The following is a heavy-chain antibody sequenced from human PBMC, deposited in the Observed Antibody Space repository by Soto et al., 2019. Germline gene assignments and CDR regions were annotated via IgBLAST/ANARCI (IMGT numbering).Heavy chain of an antibody. V-gene: IGHV4-38-2*01. CDR2: IYHSGST. CDR1: GYSISSGYY. Sequence: SETLSLTCAVSGYSISSGYYWGWIRQPPGKGLEWIGSIYHSGSTYYNPSLKSRVTISVDTSKNQFSLKLSSVTAADTAVYYCARVHPYYYDSSGYPGRPRVYWFDPWGQGTLVTVSS. CDR3: ARVHPYYYDSSGYPGRPRVYWFDP. J-gene: IGHJ5*02. D-gene: IGHD3-22*01.